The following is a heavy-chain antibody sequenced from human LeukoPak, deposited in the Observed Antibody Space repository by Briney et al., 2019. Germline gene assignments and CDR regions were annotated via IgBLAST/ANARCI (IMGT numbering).Heavy chain of an antibody. CDR3: AKHLNLDYDY. CDR2: ISSSSSYT. V-gene: IGHV3-11*03. CDR1: GFTFSDYY. Sequence: GGSLRLSCAASGFTFSDYYMSWIRQAPGKGLEWVSYISSSSSYTNYADSVKGRFTISRDNSKNTLYLQMNSLRAEDTAVYYCAKHLNLDYDYWGQGTLVTVSS. D-gene: IGHD3/OR15-3a*01. J-gene: IGHJ4*02.